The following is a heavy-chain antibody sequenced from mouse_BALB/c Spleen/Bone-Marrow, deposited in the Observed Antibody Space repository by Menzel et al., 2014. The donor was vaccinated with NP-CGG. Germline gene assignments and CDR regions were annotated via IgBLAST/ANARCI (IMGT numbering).Heavy chain of an antibody. CDR1: GFTFSSYG. Sequence: EVHLVESGGGLVKPGGSLKLSCAASGFTFSSYGMSWVRQTPEKRLEWVATISGGGSYTYYPDSVKGRFTISRGNAKNNLYLQMSSLRSEDTALYYCARQYGSSYFDYWGQGTTLTVSS. CDR2: ISGGGSYT. D-gene: IGHD1-1*01. V-gene: IGHV5-9-2*01. CDR3: ARQYGSSYFDY. J-gene: IGHJ2*01.